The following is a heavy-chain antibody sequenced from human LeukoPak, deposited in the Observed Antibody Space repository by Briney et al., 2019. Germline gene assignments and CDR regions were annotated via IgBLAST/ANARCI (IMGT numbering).Heavy chain of an antibody. D-gene: IGHD2-21*02. J-gene: IGHJ4*02. Sequence: SETLSLTCTVSGGSLSSYYWIWIRQSPGKGLEYIGYIFYSGQTNYNPSLKSRVTISVGTSKNEFSLKLSSVTAADTAVYYCAREVYCGGDCPTYFDYWGQGTLVTVSS. CDR2: IFYSGQT. CDR1: GGSLSSYY. CDR3: AREVYCGGDCPTYFDY. V-gene: IGHV4-59*01.